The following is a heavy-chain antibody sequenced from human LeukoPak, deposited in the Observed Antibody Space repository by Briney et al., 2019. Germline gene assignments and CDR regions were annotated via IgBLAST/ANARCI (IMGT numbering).Heavy chain of an antibody. V-gene: IGHV4-34*01. Sequence: PSETLSLTCAVYGGSFSGYYWSWIRQPPGKGLEWIGEINHSGSTNYNPSLKGRVTISVDTSKNQFSLKLSSVTAADTAVYYCARDGRIRGMDVWGQGTTVTVSS. CDR2: INHSGST. J-gene: IGHJ6*02. CDR1: GGSFSGYY. CDR3: ARDGRIRGMDV. D-gene: IGHD2-15*01.